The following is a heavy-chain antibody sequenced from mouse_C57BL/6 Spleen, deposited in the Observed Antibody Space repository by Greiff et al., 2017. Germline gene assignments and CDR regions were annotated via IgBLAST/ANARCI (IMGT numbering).Heavy chain of an antibody. D-gene: IGHD3-2*02. CDR1: GFNIKNPY. Sequence: VQLQQSVAELVRPGASVKLSCTASGFNIKNPYMHWVKQRPEQGLEWIGRIDPANGNTKYAPKFQGKATITADTSSNTAYLQLSSLTSEDTAIYYCARYSSGYPYYYAMDYWGQGTSVTVSS. CDR2: IDPANGNT. J-gene: IGHJ4*01. V-gene: IGHV14-3*01. CDR3: ARYSSGYPYYYAMDY.